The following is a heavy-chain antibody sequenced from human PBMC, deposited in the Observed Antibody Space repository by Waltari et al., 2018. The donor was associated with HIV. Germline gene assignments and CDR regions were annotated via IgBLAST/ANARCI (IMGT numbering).Heavy chain of an antibody. CDR2: ISSRHSTM. Sequence: EVHLVESGGGLVQPGGSRSVTCTASEAPLSGYSMNWVRQAPGKGLEWISYISSRHSTMFYSDSVKGRFTISRDNAKNSLYLEMTNLRVEDTAVYYCATDFWSGHPDYWGQGTLVTVSS. CDR1: EAPLSGYS. J-gene: IGHJ4*02. CDR3: ATDFWSGHPDY. V-gene: IGHV3-48*01. D-gene: IGHD3-3*01.